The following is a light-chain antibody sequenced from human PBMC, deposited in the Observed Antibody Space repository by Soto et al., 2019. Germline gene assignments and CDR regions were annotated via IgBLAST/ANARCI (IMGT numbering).Light chain of an antibody. CDR3: SSYTSSSALV. Sequence: QSALTQPASVSGSPGQSITISCTGTSSDVGGYNFVSWYQQHPGKAPKLMIYEVTNRPSGVSNRFSGSKSGNTASLTISGLRVEDEADYYCSSYTSSSALVFGRGTKLTVL. CDR2: EVT. J-gene: IGLJ2*01. V-gene: IGLV2-14*01. CDR1: SSDVGGYNF.